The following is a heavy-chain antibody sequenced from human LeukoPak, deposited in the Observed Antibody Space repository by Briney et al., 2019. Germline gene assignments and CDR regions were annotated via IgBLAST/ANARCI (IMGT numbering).Heavy chain of an antibody. V-gene: IGHV3-23*01. Sequence: PGGSLRLSCAASGFTFSSYGMSWVRQAPGKGLEWVSAISGSGGSTYYADSVKGRFTISRDNSKNTLYLQMNSLRAEDTAVYYCVQIGSGSYISPRPAPDYWGQGTLVTVSS. D-gene: IGHD3-10*01. CDR3: VQIGSGSYISPRPAPDY. CDR1: GFTFSSYG. J-gene: IGHJ4*02. CDR2: ISGSGGST.